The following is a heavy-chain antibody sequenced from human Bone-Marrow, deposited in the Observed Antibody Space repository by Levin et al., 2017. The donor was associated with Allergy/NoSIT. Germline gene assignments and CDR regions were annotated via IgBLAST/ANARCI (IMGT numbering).Heavy chain of an antibody. Sequence: GESLKISCKGSGYSFTSYWIGWVRQMPGKGLEWMGIIYPGDSDTRYSPSFQGQVTISADKSISTAYLQWSSLKASDTAMYYCAREGVDYSNYYRKYYFDYWGQGTLVTVSS. J-gene: IGHJ4*02. V-gene: IGHV5-51*01. CDR2: IYPGDSDT. D-gene: IGHD4-11*01. CDR3: AREGVDYSNYYRKYYFDY. CDR1: GYSFTSYW.